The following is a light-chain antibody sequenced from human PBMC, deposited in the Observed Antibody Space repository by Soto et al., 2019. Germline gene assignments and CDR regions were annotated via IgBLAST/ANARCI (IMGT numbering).Light chain of an antibody. CDR3: HQYNSYWT. J-gene: IGKJ1*01. Sequence: DTQMTQSPSTLSASVGDRVTITCWASQSIGSWLAWYQQKPGKAPKLLIYKTSILENGVPSRFSGSGSGTEFTLSISSLQPDDFATYYCHQYNSYWTFGQGTKVDI. CDR2: KTS. CDR1: QSIGSW. V-gene: IGKV1-5*03.